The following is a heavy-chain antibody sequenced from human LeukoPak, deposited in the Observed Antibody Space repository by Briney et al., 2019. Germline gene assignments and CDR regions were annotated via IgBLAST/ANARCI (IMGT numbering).Heavy chain of an antibody. CDR1: GYSFTSYW. CDR3: ARSRRLGYCSGGSCYHYYYGMDV. V-gene: IGHV5-51*01. J-gene: IGHJ6*02. Sequence: GESPKISCKGSGYSFTSYWIGWVRQMPGKGLEWMGIIYPGDSDTRYSPSFQGQVTISADKSISTAYLQWSSLKASDTAMYYCARSRRLGYCSGGSCYHYYYGMDVWGQGTTVTVSS. CDR2: IYPGDSDT. D-gene: IGHD2-15*01.